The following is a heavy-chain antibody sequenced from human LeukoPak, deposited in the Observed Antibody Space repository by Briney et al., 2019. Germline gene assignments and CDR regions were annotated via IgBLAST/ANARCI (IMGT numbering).Heavy chain of an antibody. CDR1: GGSISSYY. Sequence: SETLSLTCTVSGGSISSYYWSWIRRPPGKGLEWIGYIYYSGSTNYNPSLKSRVTISVDTSKNQFSLKLSSVTAADTAVYYCARSGPGGYSSGFDYWGQGTLVTVSS. CDR2: IYYSGST. D-gene: IGHD5-18*01. V-gene: IGHV4-59*01. J-gene: IGHJ4*02. CDR3: ARSGPGGYSSGFDY.